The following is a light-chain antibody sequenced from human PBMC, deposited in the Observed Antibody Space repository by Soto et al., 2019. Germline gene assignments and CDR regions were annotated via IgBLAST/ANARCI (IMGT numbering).Light chain of an antibody. CDR2: AAS. CDR1: QSIDRY. CDR3: QQSGT. J-gene: IGKJ1*01. V-gene: IGKV1-39*01. Sequence: DIQMTQSPSSLSASVGDRVTISCRASQSIDRYLNWYQQKAGKAPKLLIYAASNLQSGVPSRVSGSGSGTDFTLTIRSLQPEDFATYYCQQSGTFGQGTKVDIK.